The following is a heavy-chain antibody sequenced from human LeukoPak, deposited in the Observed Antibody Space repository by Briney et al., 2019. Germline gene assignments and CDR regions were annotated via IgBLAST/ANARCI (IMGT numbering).Heavy chain of an antibody. CDR3: ARASLWFGNIFDY. D-gene: IGHD3-10*01. J-gene: IGHJ4*02. CDR2: ISSSSSYI. Sequence: PGGSLRLSCAASGFTFSSYSMNWVRQAPGKGLEWVSSISSSSSYIYYADSVKGRFTISRDNAKNSLYLQMNSLRAEDTAVYYCARASLWFGNIFDYWGQGTLVTVSS. V-gene: IGHV3-21*01. CDR1: GFTFSSYS.